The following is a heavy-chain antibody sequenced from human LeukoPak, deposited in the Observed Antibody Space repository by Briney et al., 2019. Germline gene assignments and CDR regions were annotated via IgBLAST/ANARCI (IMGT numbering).Heavy chain of an antibody. Sequence: GGSLRLSCAASGFTFSSYSMNWVRQAPGKGLEWVSSISSSSSYIYYADSVKGRFTISRDNAKNSLYLQMNSLRAEDTAVYYCARVLYYYYDSSGYYYFDYWGQGTLVTVSS. V-gene: IGHV3-21*01. CDR2: ISSSSSYI. CDR1: GFTFSSYS. J-gene: IGHJ4*02. D-gene: IGHD3-22*01. CDR3: ARVLYYYYDSSGYYYFDY.